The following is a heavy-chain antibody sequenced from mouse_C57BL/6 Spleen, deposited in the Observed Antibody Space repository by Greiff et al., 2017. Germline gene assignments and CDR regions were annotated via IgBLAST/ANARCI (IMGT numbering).Heavy chain of an antibody. CDR3: PGGYYYGSSYPRGFDY. V-gene: IGHV6-3*01. J-gene: IGHJ2*01. D-gene: IGHD1-1*01. CDR2: IRLKSDNYAT. CDR1: GFTFSNYW. Sequence: EVKVEESGGGLVQPGGSMKLSCVASGFTFSNYWMNWVRQSPEKGLEWVAQIRLKSDNYATHYAESVKGRFTISRDDSKSSVYLQKNNLRAEDTGIYYCPGGYYYGSSYPRGFDYWGQGTTLTVSS.